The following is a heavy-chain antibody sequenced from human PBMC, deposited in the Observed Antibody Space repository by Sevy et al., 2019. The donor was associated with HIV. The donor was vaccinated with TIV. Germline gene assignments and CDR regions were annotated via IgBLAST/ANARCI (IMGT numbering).Heavy chain of an antibody. CDR2: ISYDGSSK. D-gene: IGHD6-13*01. Sequence: GGSLRLSCAASGFTFSSFAMHWVRQAPGKGLEWVAVISYDGSSKYYPDSVKGRFTISRDNAKNTLYLQMNSLRAEDTARYYCVRAVAADGSFWGQGTLVTVSS. V-gene: IGHV3-30-3*01. J-gene: IGHJ4*02. CDR3: VRAVAADGSF. CDR1: GFTFSSFA.